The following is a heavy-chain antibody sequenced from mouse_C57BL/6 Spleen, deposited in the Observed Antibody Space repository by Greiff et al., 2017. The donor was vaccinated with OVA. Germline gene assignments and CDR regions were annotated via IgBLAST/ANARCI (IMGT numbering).Heavy chain of an antibody. J-gene: IGHJ3*01. Sequence: QVQLQQPGAELVKPGASVKLSCKASGYTFTSYWMHWVKQRPGRGLEWIGRIDPNRGGTKYNEKFKSKATLTVDKPSSPAYMQLSSLTSEDSAVYYCARERALWNGFAYWGQGTLVTVSA. D-gene: IGHD3-1*01. CDR1: GYTFTSYW. V-gene: IGHV1-72*01. CDR2: IDPNRGGT. CDR3: ARERALWNGFAY.